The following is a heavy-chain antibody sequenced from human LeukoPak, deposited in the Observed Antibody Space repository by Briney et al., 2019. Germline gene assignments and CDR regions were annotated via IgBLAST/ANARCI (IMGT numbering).Heavy chain of an antibody. CDR2: IRYDGSNK. D-gene: IGHD6-6*01. Sequence: GGSLRLSCAASGFTFSSYGMHWVRQAPGKGLEWVAFIRYDGSNKYYADSVKGRFTISRDNSKNTLYLQMNSLGAEDTAVYYCAKEADPINSNSVDYWGQGTLVTVSS. CDR1: GFTFSSYG. V-gene: IGHV3-30*02. J-gene: IGHJ4*02. CDR3: AKEADPINSNSVDY.